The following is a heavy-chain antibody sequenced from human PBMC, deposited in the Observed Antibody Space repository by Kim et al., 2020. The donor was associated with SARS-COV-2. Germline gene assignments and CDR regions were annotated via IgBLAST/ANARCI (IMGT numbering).Heavy chain of an antibody. J-gene: IGHJ6*03. V-gene: IGHV3-33*01. CDR2: IWYDGSNK. Sequence: GGSLRLSCVASGFTFSTYGMHWVRQAPGKGLEWVAVIWYDGSNKYYADSVKGRFTASINDSKNTVYLKMSSLRDEDTAVYYCWRARGSYYYYIDVWGKGTTVTVSS. CDR1: GFTFSTYG. CDR3: WRARGSYYYYIDV. D-gene: IGHD3-16*01.